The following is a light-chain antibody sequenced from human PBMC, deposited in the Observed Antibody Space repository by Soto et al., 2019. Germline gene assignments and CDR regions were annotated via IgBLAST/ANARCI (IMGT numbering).Light chain of an antibody. CDR3: QQYGTSPRT. CDR2: GAS. Sequence: EIVLTQSPGTLSLSPGERATLSCRATQSVSSSSLAWYQQKPGQAPRLLIYGASSRATGIPDRFSGSGSGTDFTLTISRLVPEDFAVYYCQQYGTSPRTFGQGTKVDIK. V-gene: IGKV3-20*01. J-gene: IGKJ1*01. CDR1: QSVSSSS.